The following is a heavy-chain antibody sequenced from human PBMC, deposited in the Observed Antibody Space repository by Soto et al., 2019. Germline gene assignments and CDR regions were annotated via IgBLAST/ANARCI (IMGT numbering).Heavy chain of an antibody. J-gene: IGHJ5*02. CDR3: ARVRTDSSGYYLRWFDP. Sequence: SETLSLTCTVSGGSISSYYWSWIRQPPGKGLEWIGRIYTSGSTNYNPSLKSRVTMSVDTSKNQFSLKLSSVTAADTAVYYCARVRTDSSGYYLRWFDPWGQGTLVTVSS. D-gene: IGHD3-22*01. CDR1: GGSISSYY. CDR2: IYTSGST. V-gene: IGHV4-4*07.